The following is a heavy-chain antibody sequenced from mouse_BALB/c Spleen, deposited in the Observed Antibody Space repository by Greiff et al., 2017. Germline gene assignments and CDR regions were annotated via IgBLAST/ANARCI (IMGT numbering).Heavy chain of an antibody. Sequence: EVQGVESGGGLVKPGGSLKLSCAASGFTFSDYYMYWVRQTPEKRLEWVATISDGGSYTYYPDSVKGRFTISRDNAKNNLYLQMSSLKSEDTAMYYCAREGGNYVQFAYWGQGTLVTVSA. CDR3: AREGGNYVQFAY. CDR2: ISDGGSYT. D-gene: IGHD2-1*01. J-gene: IGHJ3*01. CDR1: GFTFSDYY. V-gene: IGHV5-4*02.